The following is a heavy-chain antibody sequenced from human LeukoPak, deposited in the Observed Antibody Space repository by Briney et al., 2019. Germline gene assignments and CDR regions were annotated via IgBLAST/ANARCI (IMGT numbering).Heavy chain of an antibody. CDR3: ARSRGYSHGRITRFDY. CDR1: GGTFSSYA. CDR2: IIPIFGTA. Sequence: SVKVSCKASGGTFSSYAISWVRQAPGQGLEWMGGIIPIFGTANYAQKFQGRVTITTDESTSTAYMELSSLRSEDTAVYYCARSRGYSHGRITRFDYWGQGTLVTVSS. V-gene: IGHV1-69*05. D-gene: IGHD5-18*01. J-gene: IGHJ4*02.